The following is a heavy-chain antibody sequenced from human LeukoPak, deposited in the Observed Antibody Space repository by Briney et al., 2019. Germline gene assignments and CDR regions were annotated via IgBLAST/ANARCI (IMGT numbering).Heavy chain of an antibody. D-gene: IGHD3-22*01. Sequence: SVKVSCKASGGTFSSYAISWVRQAPGQGHEWMGGIIPIFGTANYAQKFQGRVTITTDESTSTAYMELSSLRSEDTAVYYCAAPNGGDSSGYYHYWGQGTLVTVSS. CDR3: AAPNGGDSSGYYHY. V-gene: IGHV1-69*05. J-gene: IGHJ4*02. CDR1: GGTFSSYA. CDR2: IIPIFGTA.